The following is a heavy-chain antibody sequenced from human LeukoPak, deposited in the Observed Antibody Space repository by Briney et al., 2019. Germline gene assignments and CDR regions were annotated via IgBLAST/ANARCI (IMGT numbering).Heavy chain of an antibody. Sequence: GESLKISCKDSGYRFTTYWIGWVRQMPGKGLEWMGIIYPGDSDTRYSPSFQGQVTISADKSISTAYLQWSSLKASDTAMYYCARRVAAAGTWWFDPWGQGTLVTVSS. D-gene: IGHD6-13*01. CDR2: IYPGDSDT. V-gene: IGHV5-51*01. J-gene: IGHJ5*02. CDR1: GYRFTTYW. CDR3: ARRVAAAGTWWFDP.